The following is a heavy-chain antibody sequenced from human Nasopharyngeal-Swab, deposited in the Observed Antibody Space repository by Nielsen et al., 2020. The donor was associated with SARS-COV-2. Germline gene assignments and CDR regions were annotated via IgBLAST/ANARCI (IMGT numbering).Heavy chain of an antibody. CDR1: GYSFRTYG. CDR3: AKGIAAAGSRCLDY. Sequence: GGSLRLSCVASGYSFRTYGMSWVRQAPGKGLEWVAAIVGRGDISGSGGNTYYADSVKGRFTISRDNSKNTLYLQMNSLRAEDTALYYCAKGIAAAGSRCLDYWGQGTLVTVSS. J-gene: IGHJ4*02. CDR2: IVGRGDISGSGGNT. V-gene: IGHV3-23*01. D-gene: IGHD6-13*01.